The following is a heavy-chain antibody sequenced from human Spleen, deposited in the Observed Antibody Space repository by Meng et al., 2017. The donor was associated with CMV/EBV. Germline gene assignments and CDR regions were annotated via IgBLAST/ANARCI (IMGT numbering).Heavy chain of an antibody. CDR3: AKEWAPHEHFDY. CDR1: GFTFSSND. V-gene: IGHV3-13*01. Sequence: GESLKISCAASGFTFSSNDMHWVRQTTGKGLEWVSAIGTAGDTYYPGSVKGRFTISRENAKNSFYLQMNSLRAGDTAVYYCAKEWAPHEHFDYWGQGTLVTVSS. CDR2: IGTAGDT. J-gene: IGHJ4*02.